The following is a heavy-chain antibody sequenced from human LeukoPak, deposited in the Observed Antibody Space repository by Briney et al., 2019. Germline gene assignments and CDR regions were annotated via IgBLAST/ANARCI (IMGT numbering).Heavy chain of an antibody. V-gene: IGHV4-34*01. CDR3: ARRGGSGRSFDY. D-gene: IGHD3-10*01. J-gene: IGHJ4*02. Sequence: SETLSLTCAVYGGSFSGYYWSWIRQPPGKGLEWIGEINHSGSTNYNPSLKSRVTISVDTSKNQFSLKVNSVTAADTAIYYCARRGGSGRSFDYWGQGTLVTVSS. CDR1: GGSFSGYY. CDR2: INHSGST.